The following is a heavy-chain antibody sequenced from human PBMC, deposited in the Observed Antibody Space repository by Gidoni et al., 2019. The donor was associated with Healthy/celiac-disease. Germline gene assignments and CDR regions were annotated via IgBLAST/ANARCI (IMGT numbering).Heavy chain of an antibody. V-gene: IGHV3-74*01. CDR2: INSDGSST. Sequence: EVQLVESGGGLVQPGGSLRLSCAASGFTFSSYWMHWVRQAPGKGLVWVSRINSDGSSTSYADSVKGRFTISRDNAKNTLYLQMNSLRAEDTAVYYCARGGYCSSTSCFYYYGMDVWGQGTTVTVSS. J-gene: IGHJ6*02. CDR3: ARGGYCSSTSCFYYYGMDV. CDR1: GFTFSSYW. D-gene: IGHD2-2*01.